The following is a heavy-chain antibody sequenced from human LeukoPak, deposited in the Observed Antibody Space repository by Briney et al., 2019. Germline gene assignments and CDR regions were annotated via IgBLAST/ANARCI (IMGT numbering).Heavy chain of an antibody. CDR1: GFSFGGYA. CDR3: VKSGGYATAIRYFDL. Sequence: GVTLRLSCAASGFSFGGYALHWVRQAPGKGLEWIASISWNSGDIVHADSVKGRFTISRDNAKNSLYLQMDSLRTEDTALYYCVKSGGYATAIRYFDLWGRGTLVTVSS. D-gene: IGHD2-21*02. J-gene: IGHJ2*01. CDR2: ISWNSGDI. V-gene: IGHV3-9*01.